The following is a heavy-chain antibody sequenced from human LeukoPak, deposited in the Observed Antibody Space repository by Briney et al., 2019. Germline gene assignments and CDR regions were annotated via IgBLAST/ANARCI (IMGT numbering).Heavy chain of an antibody. CDR2: ISSSSSYI. J-gene: IGHJ5*02. D-gene: IGHD6-13*01. CDR3: ARVPARIAAAVINWFDP. Sequence: PGGSLRLSCAASGFTFSSYSMNWVRQAPGKGLEWVSSISSSSSYIYYADSVKGRLTISRDNAKNSLYLQMNSLRAEDTAVYYCARVPARIAAAVINWFDPWGQGTLVTVSS. V-gene: IGHV3-21*01. CDR1: GFTFSSYS.